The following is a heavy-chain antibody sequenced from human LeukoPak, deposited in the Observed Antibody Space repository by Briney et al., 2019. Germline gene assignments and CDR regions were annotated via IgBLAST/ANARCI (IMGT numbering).Heavy chain of an antibody. CDR3: ASASGLAID. D-gene: IGHD6-19*01. Sequence: SETLSLTCTVSGGSVSSGSYYWSWIRQPPGKGLEWIGYIYYTGSTNYNPSLKSRVIMSVNTSKNQFSLNLSSVTAADTAVYYCASASGLAIDWGQGALVTVSS. V-gene: IGHV4-61*01. CDR1: GGSVSSGSYY. J-gene: IGHJ4*02. CDR2: IYYTGST.